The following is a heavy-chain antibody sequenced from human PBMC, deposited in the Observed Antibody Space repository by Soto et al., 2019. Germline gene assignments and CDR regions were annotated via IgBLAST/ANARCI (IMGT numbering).Heavy chain of an antibody. D-gene: IGHD6-19*01. CDR1: GYSFTSYW. Sequence: PGESLKISCKGSGYSFTSYWIGWVRQMPGKGLEWVGIIYPGDSDTRYSPSFQGQVTISADKSISTAYLQWSSLKASDTAMYYCASFTGYSSGWPYFDYWGQGTLVTVSS. CDR3: ASFTGYSSGWPYFDY. CDR2: IYPGDSDT. J-gene: IGHJ4*02. V-gene: IGHV5-51*01.